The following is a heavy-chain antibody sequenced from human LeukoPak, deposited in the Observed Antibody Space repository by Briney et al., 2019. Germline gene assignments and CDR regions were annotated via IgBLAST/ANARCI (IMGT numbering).Heavy chain of an antibody. CDR2: INPNSGGT. D-gene: IGHD1-7*01. V-gene: IGHV1-2*02. Sequence: GASVKVSCKASGYIFTGYYMHWVRQAPGQGLEWMGWINPNSGGTNYAQKFQGRVTMTRDTSISTAYMELSRLRSDDTAVYYCARDPNWNYDLAGMDVWGKGTTVTVSS. J-gene: IGHJ6*04. CDR1: GYIFTGYY. CDR3: ARDPNWNYDLAGMDV.